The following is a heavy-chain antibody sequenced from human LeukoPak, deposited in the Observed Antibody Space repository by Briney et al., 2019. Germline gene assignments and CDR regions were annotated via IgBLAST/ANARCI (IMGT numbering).Heavy chain of an antibody. CDR2: IYTSGST. CDR3: ARVSPRGRQQQLDY. D-gene: IGHD6-13*01. CDR1: GGSISSGSYY. Sequence: SQTLSLTFTVSGGSISSGSYYWSWIRQPAGKGLEWIGRIYTSGSTNYNPSLKSRVTISVDTSKNQFSLKLSSVTAADTAVYYCARVSPRGRQQQLDYWGQGTLVTVSS. J-gene: IGHJ4*02. V-gene: IGHV4-61*02.